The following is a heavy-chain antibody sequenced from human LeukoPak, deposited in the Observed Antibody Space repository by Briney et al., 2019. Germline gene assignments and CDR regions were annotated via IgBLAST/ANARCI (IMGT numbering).Heavy chain of an antibody. J-gene: IGHJ6*04. CDR3: AELGITMIGGV. D-gene: IGHD3-10*02. Sequence: GGSLRLSCAASGFTFSNYAMSWVRQAPGKGLEWVSAISSSGGSTYYADSVKGRFTISRDNAKNSLYLQMNSLRAEDTAVYYCAELGITMIGGVWGKGTTVTISS. CDR1: GFTFSNYA. V-gene: IGHV3-23*01. CDR2: ISSSGGST.